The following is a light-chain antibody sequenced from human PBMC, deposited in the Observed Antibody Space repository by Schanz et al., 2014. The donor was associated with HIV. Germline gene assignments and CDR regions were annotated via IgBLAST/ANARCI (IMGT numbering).Light chain of an antibody. J-gene: IGLJ3*02. CDR2: LNSDGSH. CDR1: SGHSSYA. V-gene: IGLV4-69*01. Sequence: QPVLTQSPSASASLGASVKLTCTLSSGHSSYAIAWHQQQPEKGPRYLMKLNSDGSHTKGDGIPDRFSGSSSGAERYLTISSLQSEDEAEYYCQTWDTGTWVFGGGTQLTVL. CDR3: QTWDTGTWV.